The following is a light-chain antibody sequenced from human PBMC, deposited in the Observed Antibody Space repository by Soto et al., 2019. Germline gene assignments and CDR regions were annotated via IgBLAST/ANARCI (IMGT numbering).Light chain of an antibody. CDR1: QSISSY. V-gene: IGKV1-39*01. CDR3: QQSYSTPCT. J-gene: IGKJ1*01. Sequence: DIQMTKSPSSLSASVGDRVTITCRASQSISSYLNWYQQKPGKAPKLLIYAASSLQSGVPSRFSGSGSGTDFTLTISSLQPADFATYYCQQSYSTPCTFGQRTKVAIK. CDR2: AAS.